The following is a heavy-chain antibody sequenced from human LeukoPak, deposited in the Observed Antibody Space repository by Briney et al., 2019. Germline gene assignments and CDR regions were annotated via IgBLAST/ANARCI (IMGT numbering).Heavy chain of an antibody. CDR1: GFTVSGNF. J-gene: IGHJ4*02. V-gene: IGHV3-53*01. CDR2: LYAGGTT. CDR3: ARGFPPAH. D-gene: IGHD3-10*01. Sequence: PGGSLRLSCAASGFTVSGNFMNWVRQAPGKGLEWVSILYAGGTTSYTDSVKGRFTISRDSSKNTLYLQMKSLRAEDTAVYYCARGFPPAHWGQGTLVTVSS.